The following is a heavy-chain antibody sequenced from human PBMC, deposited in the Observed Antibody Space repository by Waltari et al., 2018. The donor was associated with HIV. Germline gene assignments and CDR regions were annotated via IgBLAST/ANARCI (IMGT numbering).Heavy chain of an antibody. J-gene: IGHJ5*02. CDR2: IYIDDTT. CDR1: TFSVGNNF. V-gene: IGHV3-53*05. CDR3: VKGVRYYGP. Sequence: VENGGTVIRPGGSLRLSCSPLTFSVGNNFVTWLRLAPGRTREWVSSIYIDDTTHYADSVKGRFAISRDKFRNTVHLLMNYLLFDDTATYFCVKGVRYYGPWGQGTPVTVSS. D-gene: IGHD3-16*01.